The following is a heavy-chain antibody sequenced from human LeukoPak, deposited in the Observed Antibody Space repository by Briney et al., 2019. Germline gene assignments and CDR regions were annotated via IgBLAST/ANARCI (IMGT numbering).Heavy chain of an antibody. CDR2: IIPILGIA. CDR3: ARDCSGGSCYSGVSWFDP. Sequence: GASVKVSCKASGGTFSSYAISWVRQAPGQGLEWMGRIIPILGIANYAQKFQGRVTITADKSTSTAYMELSSLRSEDTVVYYCARDCSGGSCYSGVSWFDPWGQGALVTVSS. J-gene: IGHJ5*02. D-gene: IGHD2-15*01. CDR1: GGTFSSYA. V-gene: IGHV1-69*04.